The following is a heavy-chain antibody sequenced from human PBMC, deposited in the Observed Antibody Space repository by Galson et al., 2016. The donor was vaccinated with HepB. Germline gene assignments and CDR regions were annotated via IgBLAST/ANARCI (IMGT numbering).Heavy chain of an antibody. J-gene: IGHJ6*02. CDR3: ARGTTESDYPSYYGLDV. Sequence: SLRLSCAASGFTFSSHGMHWVRQAPGKGLEWLAIIWYGDVNIKVYADSVKGRFTISRDNSKNTLFLQMNSLRADDTAVYYCARGTTESDYPSYYGLDVWGQGATVT. D-gene: IGHD4-11*01. CDR2: IWYGDVNIK. V-gene: IGHV3-33*01. CDR1: GFTFSSHG.